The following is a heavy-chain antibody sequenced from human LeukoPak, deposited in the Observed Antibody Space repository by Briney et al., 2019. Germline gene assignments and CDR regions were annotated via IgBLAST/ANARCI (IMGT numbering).Heavy chain of an antibody. V-gene: IGHV3-74*01. CDR1: GFTFSSYW. CDR3: ARVQGHPPNGLDI. D-gene: IGHD2-8*01. J-gene: IGHJ3*02. CDR2: INSDGSST. Sequence: GGSLRLSCAASGFTFSSYWMRWVRQAPGKGLVWVSRINSDGSSTSYADSVKGRFTISRDNAKNTLYLQMNSLRAEDTAVYYCARVQGHPPNGLDIWGQGTVVTVSS.